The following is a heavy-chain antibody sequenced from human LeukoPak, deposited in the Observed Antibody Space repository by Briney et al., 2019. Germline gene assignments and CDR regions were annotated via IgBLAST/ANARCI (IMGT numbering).Heavy chain of an antibody. D-gene: IGHD3-10*01. CDR2: ISANNGNT. CDR3: ARDVLTAMVRGVMGY. V-gene: IGHV1-18*01. Sequence: ASVKVSCKASGYTFTSYGISWVRQAPGQGLEWMGWISANNGNTNYAQKLQGRVTLTTDTSTSTAYMELRSLRSDDTAVYYCARDVLTAMVRGVMGYWGQGTLVTVSS. CDR1: GYTFTSYG. J-gene: IGHJ4*02.